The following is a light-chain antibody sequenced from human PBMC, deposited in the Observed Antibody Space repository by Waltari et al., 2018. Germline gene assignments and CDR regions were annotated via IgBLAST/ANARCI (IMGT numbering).Light chain of an antibody. J-gene: IGKJ1*01. Sequence: IVMTQSPGTLSEFPGERATLSCSASPSVSSNVAWYQQKPGQAPTLLFYDAATRASGVPARFSGSGSGTEFTLTISSLQSEDFAVYYCQQYNNWPRTFGQGTKVEIK. CDR3: QQYNNWPRT. CDR1: PSVSSN. CDR2: DAA. V-gene: IGKV3-15*01.